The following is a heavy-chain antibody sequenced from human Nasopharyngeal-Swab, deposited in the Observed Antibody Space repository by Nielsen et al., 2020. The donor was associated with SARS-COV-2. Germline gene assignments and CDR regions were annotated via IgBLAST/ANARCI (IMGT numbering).Heavy chain of an antibody. V-gene: IGHV3-21*04. D-gene: IGHD6-13*01. CDR1: GFTFSSYS. J-gene: IGHJ5*02. CDR2: ISSSSSYI. CDR3: ARDQWQQLVA. Sequence: GESLKISCAASGFTFSSYSMNWVRQAPGKGLEWVSSISSSSSYIYYADSVKGRFTISRDNAKNSLYLQMNTLRAEDTAVYYCARDQWQQLVAWGQGTLVTVSS.